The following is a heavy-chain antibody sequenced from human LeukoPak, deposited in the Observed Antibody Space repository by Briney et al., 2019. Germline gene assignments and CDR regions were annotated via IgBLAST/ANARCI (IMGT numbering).Heavy chain of an antibody. D-gene: IGHD1-26*01. CDR3: ARAELSDEGAAPHYYFDY. J-gene: IGHJ4*02. CDR1: GYTFTGYY. CDR2: INPNSGGT. Sequence: GASVKVSCKASGYTFTGYYMHWVRQAPGQGLEWMGWINPNSGGTNYAQKLQGRVTMTRDTSISTAYMELSRLRSDDTAVYYCARAELSDEGAAPHYYFDYWGQGTLVTVSS. V-gene: IGHV1-2*02.